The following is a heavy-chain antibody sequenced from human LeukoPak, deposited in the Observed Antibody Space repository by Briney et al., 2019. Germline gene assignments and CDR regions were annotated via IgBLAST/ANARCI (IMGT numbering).Heavy chain of an antibody. CDR3: ARRARGYYGSGKDY. CDR2: IYYSGST. V-gene: IGHV4-39*01. CDR1: GGSISSSSYY. D-gene: IGHD3-10*01. J-gene: IGHJ4*02. Sequence: SETLSLTCTVSGGSISSSSYYWGWIRQPPGKGLEWIGSIYYSGSTYYNPSLKSRVTIFVDTSKNQFSLKLSSVTAADTAVYYCARRARGYYGSGKDYWGQGTLVTVSS.